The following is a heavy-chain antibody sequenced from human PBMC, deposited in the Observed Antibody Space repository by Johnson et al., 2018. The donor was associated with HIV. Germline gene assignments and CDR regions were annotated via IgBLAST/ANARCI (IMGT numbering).Heavy chain of an antibody. CDR3: AREKTTPDAFDI. Sequence: VQLVESGGGVVQPGGSLRLSCAASGFTVSSNYMSWVRQAPGKGLEWVSVIYSGGKTYYADSVKGRFTISRDNSKNTLYLQMNSLKAEDTAVYYCAREKTTPDAFDIWGQGTMVTVSS. J-gene: IGHJ3*02. V-gene: IGHV3-66*01. CDR1: GFTVSSNY. D-gene: IGHD4-11*01. CDR2: IYSGGKT.